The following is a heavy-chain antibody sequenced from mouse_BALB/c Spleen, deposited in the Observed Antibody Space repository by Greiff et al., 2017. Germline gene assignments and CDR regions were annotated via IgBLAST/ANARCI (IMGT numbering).Heavy chain of an antibody. V-gene: IGHV5-4*02. D-gene: IGHD1-1*01. CDR1: GFTFSDYY. CDR3: ARDDYGSSYGYFDV. CDR2: ISDGGSYT. Sequence: EVHLVESGGGLVKPGGSLKLSCAASGFTFSDYYMYWVRQTPEKRLEWVATISDGGSYTYYPDSVKGRFTISRDNAKNNLYLQMSSLKSEDTAMYYCARDDYGSSYGYFDVWGAGTTVTVSS. J-gene: IGHJ1*01.